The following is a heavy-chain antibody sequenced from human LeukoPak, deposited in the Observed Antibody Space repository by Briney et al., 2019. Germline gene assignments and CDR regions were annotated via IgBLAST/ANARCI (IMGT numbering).Heavy chain of an antibody. J-gene: IGHJ4*02. V-gene: IGHV3-30-3*01. Sequence: GGSLRLSCAASGFTFSSYAMHWVRQAPGKGLEWVAVISYDGSNKYYADSVKGRFTISRDNSKNTLYLQMNSLRAEDTAVYYCARDWEDDYWGQGTLVTVSS. CDR1: GFTFSSYA. D-gene: IGHD1-26*01. CDR3: ARDWEDDY. CDR2: ISYDGSNK.